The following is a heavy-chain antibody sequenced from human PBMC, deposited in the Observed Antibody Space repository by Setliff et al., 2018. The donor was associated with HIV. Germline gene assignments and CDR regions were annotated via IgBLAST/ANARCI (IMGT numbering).Heavy chain of an antibody. Sequence: ASVKVSCKASGYTFSDYYIHWLRQAPRKGLEWMGRFDPEDGETIYAEKLQDRVTISVDRSRNTVYMELSSLRTEDTAVYYCAKAGYSYDSSGAYCPSFPFYYWGQGTLVTVSS. V-gene: IGHV1-69-2*01. CDR2: FDPEDGET. CDR1: GYTFSDYY. CDR3: AKAGYSYDSSGAYCPSFPFYY. D-gene: IGHD3-22*01. J-gene: IGHJ4*02.